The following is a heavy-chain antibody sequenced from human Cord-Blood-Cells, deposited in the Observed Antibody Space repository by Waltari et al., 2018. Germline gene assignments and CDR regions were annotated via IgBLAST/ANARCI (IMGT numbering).Heavy chain of an antibody. V-gene: IGHV3-15*01. CDR2: IKSKTDGWTT. Sequence: EVQLVESGGGLVKPGGSLRLSCAASGFTFSNAWMSWVRPAPGKGEWWVCRIKSKTDGWTTDYAAPVKGRFTISRDDSKNTLYLQMNSLKTEDTAVYYCTTDFVAAGTDYWGQGTLVTVSS. D-gene: IGHD6-13*01. CDR3: TTDFVAAGTDY. J-gene: IGHJ4*02. CDR1: GFTFSNAW.